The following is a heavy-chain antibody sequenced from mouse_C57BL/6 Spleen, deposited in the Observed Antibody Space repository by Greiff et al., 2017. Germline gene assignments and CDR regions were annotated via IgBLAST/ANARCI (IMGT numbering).Heavy chain of an antibody. CDR2: ISDGGSYT. V-gene: IGHV5-4*01. Sequence: DVMLVESGGGLVKPGGSLKLSCAASGFTFSSYAMSWVRQTPEKRLEWVATISDGGSYTYYPDNVKGRFTISRDNAKNNLYLQMSHLKSEDTAMYYCARDSPYWGQGTLVTVSA. J-gene: IGHJ3*01. CDR1: GFTFSSYA. CDR3: ARDSPY.